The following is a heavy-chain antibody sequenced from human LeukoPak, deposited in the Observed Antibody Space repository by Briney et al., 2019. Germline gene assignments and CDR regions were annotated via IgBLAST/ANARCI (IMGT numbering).Heavy chain of an antibody. J-gene: IGHJ4*02. CDR1: GYTFTGYY. V-gene: IGHV1-2*02. Sequence: ASVKVSCKASGYTFTGYYMHWVRQAPGQGLEWMGWINPNSGGTNYAQKFQGRVTMTRDTCISTAYMELSRLRSDDTAVYYCARDRVWGRYRLEYWGQGTLVTVSS. CDR2: INPNSGGT. D-gene: IGHD3-16*02. CDR3: ARDRVWGRYRLEY.